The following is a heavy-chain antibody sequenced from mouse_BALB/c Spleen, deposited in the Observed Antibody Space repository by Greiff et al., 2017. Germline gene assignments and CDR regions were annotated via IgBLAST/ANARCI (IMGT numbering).Heavy chain of an antibody. D-gene: IGHD1-1*02. J-gene: IGHJ3*01. CDR3: ALYGPFAY. CDR2: ISYSGST. V-gene: IGHV3-2*02. Sequence: EVMLVESGPGLVKPSQSLSLTCTVTGYSITSDYAWNWIRQFPGNKLEWMGYISYSGSTSYNPSLKSRISITRDTSKNQFFLQLNSVTTEDTATYYCALYGPFAYWGQGTLVTVSA. CDR1: GYSITSDYA.